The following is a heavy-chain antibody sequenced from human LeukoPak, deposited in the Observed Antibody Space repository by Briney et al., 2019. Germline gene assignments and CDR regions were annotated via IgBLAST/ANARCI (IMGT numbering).Heavy chain of an antibody. J-gene: IGHJ4*02. V-gene: IGHV1-69*05. CDR3: ARDRRFGDPLDY. CDR2: IIPIFGTA. CDR1: GGTFSSYA. Sequence: SVKVSCKASGGTFSSYAISWVRQAPGQGLEWMGRIIPIFGTANYAQKFQGRVTITTDESTSTAYMELSSLRSEDTAVNYCARDRRFGDPLDYWGQGTLVTVSS. D-gene: IGHD3-10*01.